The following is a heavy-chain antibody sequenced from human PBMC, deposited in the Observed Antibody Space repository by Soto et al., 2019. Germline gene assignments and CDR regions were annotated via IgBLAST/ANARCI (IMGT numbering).Heavy chain of an antibody. CDR3: AREVGGRSPPG. D-gene: IGHD3-16*01. Sequence: QVQLVESGGGVVQPGRSLRLSCAASGFTLNRHAMHWVRQAPVKGLEWVAVISYDGSEKYYADSVKGRFTISRDSSKNTLYLQMDSLGPEDAAVYYCAREVGGRSPPGWGQGTLVTVSS. J-gene: IGHJ4*02. V-gene: IGHV3-30*04. CDR2: ISYDGSEK. CDR1: GFTLNRHA.